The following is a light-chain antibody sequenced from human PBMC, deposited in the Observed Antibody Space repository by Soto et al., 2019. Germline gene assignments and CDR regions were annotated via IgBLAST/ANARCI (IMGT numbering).Light chain of an antibody. CDR1: QSVRSSY. Sequence: EIVLTQSPGTLSLSPGERATLSCRASQSVRSSYLAWYQQRPGQAPRLLLYGASSRATGISDRFSGSGSGTDFTLTISRLEPEDFAVYYCQQYGTSPWTFGQGTKVEI. CDR2: GAS. J-gene: IGKJ1*01. V-gene: IGKV3-20*01. CDR3: QQYGTSPWT.